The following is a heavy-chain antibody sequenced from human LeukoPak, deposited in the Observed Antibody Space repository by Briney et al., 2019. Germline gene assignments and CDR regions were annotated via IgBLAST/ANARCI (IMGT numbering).Heavy chain of an antibody. Sequence: RPGGSLRLSCAASGFTFNNAWMSWVRQAPGKGLEWVGRIKSKTDGGTTDYAAPVKGRFTISRDDSKSTLFLQMNSLKTDDIAVYYCTTSTGDFRWGRGTLVTVSS. V-gene: IGHV3-15*01. CDR2: IKSKTDGGTT. CDR1: GFTFNNAW. D-gene: IGHD3-3*01. CDR3: TTSTGDFR. J-gene: IGHJ4*02.